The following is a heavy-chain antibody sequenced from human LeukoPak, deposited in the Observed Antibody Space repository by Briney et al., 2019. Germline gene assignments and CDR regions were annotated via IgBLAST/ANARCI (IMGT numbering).Heavy chain of an antibody. Sequence: PSETLSLTCTVSGGSISSYYWSWIRQPPGKGLEWIGYIYYSGSTNYNPSLKSRVTISVDTSKNQFSLKLSSVTAADTAVYYCAGQGSYFDYWGQGTLVTVSS. J-gene: IGHJ4*02. CDR3: AGQGSYFDY. CDR2: IYYSGST. V-gene: IGHV4-59*08. CDR1: GGSISSYY.